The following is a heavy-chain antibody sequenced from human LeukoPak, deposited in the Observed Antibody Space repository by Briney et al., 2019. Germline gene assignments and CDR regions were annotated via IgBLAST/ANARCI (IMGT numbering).Heavy chain of an antibody. V-gene: IGHV1-8*03. J-gene: IGHJ3*02. Sequence: ASVKVSCKASGYTFTSYDINWVRQAIGQGLEWMGWMNPNSGNTGYAQKFQGRVTITRNTSISTAYMELSSLRSEDTAVYYCARGSRRFRAFDIWGQGTMVTVSS. D-gene: IGHD3-10*01. CDR2: MNPNSGNT. CDR1: GYTFTSYD. CDR3: ARGSRRFRAFDI.